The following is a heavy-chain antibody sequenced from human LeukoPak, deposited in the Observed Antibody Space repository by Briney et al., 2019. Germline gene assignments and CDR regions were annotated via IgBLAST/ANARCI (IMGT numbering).Heavy chain of an antibody. D-gene: IGHD3-22*01. J-gene: IGHJ4*02. CDR3: ARRDYYDSSGYASGFDY. CDR1: GGTFSSYA. Sequence: ASVKVSCKASGGTFSSYAISWVRQAPGQGLEWMGGIIPISGPANYAQKFQGRVTITADESTSTAYMELSSLGSEDTAVYYCARRDYYDSSGYASGFDYWGQGTLVTVSS. V-gene: IGHV1-69*13. CDR2: IIPISGPA.